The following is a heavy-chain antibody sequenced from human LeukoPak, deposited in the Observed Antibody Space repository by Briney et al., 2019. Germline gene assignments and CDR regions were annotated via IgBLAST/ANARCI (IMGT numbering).Heavy chain of an antibody. J-gene: IGHJ4*02. V-gene: IGHV3-66*01. CDR1: GFTVSSNY. Sequence: GGSLRPSCAASGFTVSSNYMSWVRQAPGKGLEWVSVIYSGGSTYYADSVKGRFTISRDNSKNTLYLQMNSLRAEDTAVYYCARDYYDSSGYLRPFDYWGQGTLVTVSS. CDR2: IYSGGST. D-gene: IGHD3-22*01. CDR3: ARDYYDSSGYLRPFDY.